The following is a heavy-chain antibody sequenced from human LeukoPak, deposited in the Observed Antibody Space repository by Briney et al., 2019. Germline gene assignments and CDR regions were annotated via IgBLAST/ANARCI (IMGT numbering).Heavy chain of an antibody. CDR3: AKSYCSGGSCYIHFDY. Sequence: GGSLRLSCAASGFTFSSYAMTWVRQAPGKGREGVSAISGSGGGTYYADSVKGRFTISRENSKNTLYMQMNRLRAEDTAVYYCAKSYCSGGSCYIHFDYWGQGTLVTVSS. CDR2: ISGSGGGT. V-gene: IGHV3-23*01. J-gene: IGHJ4*02. D-gene: IGHD2-15*01. CDR1: GFTFSSYA.